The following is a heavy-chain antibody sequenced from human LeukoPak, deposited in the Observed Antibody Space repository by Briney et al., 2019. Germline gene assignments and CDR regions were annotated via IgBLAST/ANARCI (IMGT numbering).Heavy chain of an antibody. CDR3: ARGLRYNYDSSAYFLDY. Sequence: GGSLRLSCAASGFTFSNYAMHWVRQAPGKGLEWVAVISNDGSNKYYADSVKGRFTISRDNSKNTLYMQINSLRAEDTAVYYCARGLRYNYDSSAYFLDYWGQGTLVTVSS. CDR2: ISNDGSNK. J-gene: IGHJ4*02. CDR1: GFTFSNYA. D-gene: IGHD3-22*01. V-gene: IGHV3-30*04.